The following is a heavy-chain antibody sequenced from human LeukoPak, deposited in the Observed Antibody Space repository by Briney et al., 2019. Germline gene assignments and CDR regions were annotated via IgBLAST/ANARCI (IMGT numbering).Heavy chain of an antibody. J-gene: IGHJ5*02. V-gene: IGHV4-39*07. CDR1: GGSISTSSFF. D-gene: IGHD6-19*01. CDR3: ARTISRYSSGWYTPGWFDP. CDR2: INHSGST. Sequence: PSETLSLTCIVSGGSISTSSFFWGWICQPPGKGLEWIGEINHSGSTNYNPSLKSRVTISVDTSKNQFSLKLSSVTAADTAVYYCARTISRYSSGWYTPGWFDPRGQGTLVTVSS.